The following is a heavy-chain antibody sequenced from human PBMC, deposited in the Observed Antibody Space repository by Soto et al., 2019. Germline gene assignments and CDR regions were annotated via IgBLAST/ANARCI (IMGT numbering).Heavy chain of an antibody. CDR3: ARDDDFDI. CDR1: GYTFTAYH. CDR2: INPNGGGT. J-gene: IGHJ3*02. Sequence: QVQLVQSGAEVKKPGASVKVSCKSSGYTFTAYHIHWVRQAPGQGLEWMGWINPNGGGTNYAQKFQGRVTLTRDTSISTAYRELSRLRSDDTAVFYCARDDDFDIWGQGTMVTVSS. V-gene: IGHV1-2*02.